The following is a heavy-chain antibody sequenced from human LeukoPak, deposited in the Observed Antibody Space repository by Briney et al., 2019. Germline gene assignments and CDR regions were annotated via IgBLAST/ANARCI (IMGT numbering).Heavy chain of an antibody. CDR3: ARGRGLLNYYYYYMDV. D-gene: IGHD1-26*01. V-gene: IGHV4-34*01. Sequence: PSETLSLTCAVFGGSFTDYYWSWIRQPPGKGLEWIGEINHSGSTNYNPSLKSRVTISVDTSKNQFSLKLSSVTAADTAVYYCARGRGLLNYYYYYMDVWGKGTTVTVSS. CDR1: GGSFTDYY. J-gene: IGHJ6*03. CDR2: INHSGST.